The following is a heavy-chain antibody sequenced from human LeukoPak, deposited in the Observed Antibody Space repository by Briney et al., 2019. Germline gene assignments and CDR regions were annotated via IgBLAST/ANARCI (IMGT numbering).Heavy chain of an antibody. Sequence: SETLSLTCSVSGGSINTNPNYWGWVRQPPGKGLEWIGCFYYRGSTYYNPSLKSRVTISVDTSKNQFSLKLSSVTAADTAVYYCARGLRGYYDSSGYVDIWGQGTMVTVSS. J-gene: IGHJ3*02. CDR2: FYYRGST. D-gene: IGHD3-22*01. CDR3: ARGLRGYYDSSGYVDI. V-gene: IGHV4-39*01. CDR1: GGSINTNPNY.